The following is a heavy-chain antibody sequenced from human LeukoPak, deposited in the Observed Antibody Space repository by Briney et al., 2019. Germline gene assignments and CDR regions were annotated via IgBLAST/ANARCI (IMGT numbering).Heavy chain of an antibody. J-gene: IGHJ4*02. Sequence: SETLSLTCAVYGGSFSGYYWSWIRQPPGKGLEWIGEINHSGSTNYNPSLKSRVTISVDTSKNQFSLKLSSVTAADMAVYYCARVRRLTTYYFDYWGQGTLVTVSS. CDR1: GGSFSGYY. V-gene: IGHV4-34*01. CDR2: INHSGST. CDR3: ARVRRLTTYYFDY. D-gene: IGHD1-14*01.